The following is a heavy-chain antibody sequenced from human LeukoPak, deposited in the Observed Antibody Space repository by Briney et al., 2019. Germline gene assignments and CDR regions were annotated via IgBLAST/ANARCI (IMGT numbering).Heavy chain of an antibody. CDR1: GGSISSYY. Sequence: SETLSLTCTVSGGSISSYYWSWIRQPAGKGLEWIGRIYTSGSTNYNPSLKSRVTISVDRSKNPFSLKLSSVTAADTAVYYCARISYGSGSYQGGAFDIWGQGTMVTVSS. CDR2: IYTSGST. D-gene: IGHD3-10*01. V-gene: IGHV4-4*07. CDR3: ARISYGSGSYQGGAFDI. J-gene: IGHJ3*02.